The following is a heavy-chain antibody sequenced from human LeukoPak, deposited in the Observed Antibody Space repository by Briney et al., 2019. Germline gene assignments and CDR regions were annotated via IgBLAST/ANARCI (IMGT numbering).Heavy chain of an antibody. D-gene: IGHD2-21*02. CDR2: INWNGGST. J-gene: IGHJ3*02. Sequence: GGSLRLSCAASGFTFDDYAMHWVRQAPGKGLEWVSGINWNGGSTGYADSVKGRFTISRDNAKNSLYLQMNSLRAEDTALYYCARVTIVVVTEYAFDIWGQGTMVTVSS. V-gene: IGHV3-20*04. CDR1: GFTFDDYA. CDR3: ARVTIVVVTEYAFDI.